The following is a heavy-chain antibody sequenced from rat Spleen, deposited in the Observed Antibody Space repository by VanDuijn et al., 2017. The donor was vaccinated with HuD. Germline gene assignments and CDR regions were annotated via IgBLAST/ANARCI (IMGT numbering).Heavy chain of an antibody. CDR2: ISYDGRST. Sequence: EVQLVESDGGLVQPGRSLKLSCAASGFIFSDYAMAWVRQAPTKGLEWVATISYDGRSTYYRDSVKGRFTTSRDNAKSSLYLQMDSLRSEDTATYYCTTGPSPGTMMVLIQGYFDNWGQGVMVTVSS. CDR3: TTGPSPGTMMVLIQGYFDN. CDR1: GFIFSDYA. V-gene: IGHV5-29*01. J-gene: IGHJ2*01. D-gene: IGHD1-12*02.